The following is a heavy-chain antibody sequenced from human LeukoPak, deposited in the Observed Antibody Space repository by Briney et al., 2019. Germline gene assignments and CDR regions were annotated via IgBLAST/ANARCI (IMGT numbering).Heavy chain of an antibody. V-gene: IGHV4-4*02. CDR1: GGSISSSAW. CDR2: INDRGTI. J-gene: IGHJ4*02. CDR3: ARDGHSSGWYGGHNGLDY. D-gene: IGHD6-19*01. Sequence: SGTLSLTCAVFGGSISSSAWWTWVRQSPGKGLEWIGEINDRGTINYNPSLQRRVSISVDKSKNEFSLILNSVTDADTALYYCARDGHSSGWYGGHNGLDYWGQGTLVTVSS.